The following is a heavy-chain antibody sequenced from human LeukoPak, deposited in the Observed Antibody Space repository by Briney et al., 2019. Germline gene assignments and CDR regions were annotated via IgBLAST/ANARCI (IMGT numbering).Heavy chain of an antibody. CDR3: ARGSTGWYFDY. V-gene: IGHV1-2*02. D-gene: IGHD2-8*02. J-gene: IGHJ4*02. CDR1: GGTFSSYA. CDR2: INPNGGGI. Sequence: ASVKVSCKASGGTFSSYAISWVRQAPGEGLEWMGWINPNGGGIKFGQKFQDRVTMTRDTSISTAYMELSRLRSDDTAVYYCARGSTGWYFDYWGQGTLVAVSS.